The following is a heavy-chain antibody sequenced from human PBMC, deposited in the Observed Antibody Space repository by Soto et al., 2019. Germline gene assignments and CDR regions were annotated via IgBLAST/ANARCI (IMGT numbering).Heavy chain of an antibody. J-gene: IGHJ3*01. CDR3: ADSTGWYRLDG. D-gene: IGHD6-19*01. Sequence: QVYLQESGPGLVKPSGTLSLTCAVSGASVSTPYWWTWVRQPPGKDLEWIGDVYHTGGNNYNPSLMSRVTISLDKAKNQFSLDMISVTAADTAIYYCADSTGWYRLDGWGQGTMVIVSS. CDR1: GASVSTPYW. CDR2: VYHTGGN. V-gene: IGHV4-4*02.